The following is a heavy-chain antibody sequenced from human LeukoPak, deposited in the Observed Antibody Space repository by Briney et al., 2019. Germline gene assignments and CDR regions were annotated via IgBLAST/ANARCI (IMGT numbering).Heavy chain of an antibody. Sequence: GGSLRLSCAASGFTFSSYGMHWVRQAPGKGLEWVAVISYDGSNKHYADSVKGRFTISRDNSKDTLYLQMNSLRAEDTAVYYCAKDALSGGYSVDYWGQGTLVTVSS. J-gene: IGHJ4*02. CDR2: ISYDGSNK. CDR3: AKDALSGGYSVDY. CDR1: GFTFSSYG. D-gene: IGHD6-19*01. V-gene: IGHV3-30*18.